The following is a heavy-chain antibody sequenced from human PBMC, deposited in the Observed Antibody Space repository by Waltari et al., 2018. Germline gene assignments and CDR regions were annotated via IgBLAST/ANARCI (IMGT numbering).Heavy chain of an antibody. D-gene: IGHD3-22*01. V-gene: IGHV3-21*01. Sequence: EVQLVDSGGGLVKPGGSLRLSCAASGFTFSTYSMNWVRQVPGKGLEWGTSISMSSSSIYYADSVKGRFTISRDNAKNSLDLQMNSLRVEDTAVYYCARGRIYHDSSASGYYFDYWGQGTLVAVSS. CDR1: GFTFSTYS. J-gene: IGHJ4*02. CDR2: ISMSSSSI. CDR3: ARGRIYHDSSASGYYFDY.